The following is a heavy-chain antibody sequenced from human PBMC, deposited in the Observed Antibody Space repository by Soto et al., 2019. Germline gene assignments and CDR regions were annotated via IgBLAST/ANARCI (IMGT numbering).Heavy chain of an antibody. CDR1: AYTFSNYG. CDR3: ARGCGSGSYLAFDT. Sequence: QVQLVQSGAEVKNPGASVKVSCKASAYTFSNYGISWVRQAPGQGLEWMGWIRPYNGNTKYTQKFQCRVTMTTDTSTSTVYMELRSLRSDDTAVFYCARGCGSGSYLAFDTWGQGTMVTVSS. CDR2: IRPYNGNT. V-gene: IGHV1-18*01. D-gene: IGHD3-10*01. J-gene: IGHJ3*02.